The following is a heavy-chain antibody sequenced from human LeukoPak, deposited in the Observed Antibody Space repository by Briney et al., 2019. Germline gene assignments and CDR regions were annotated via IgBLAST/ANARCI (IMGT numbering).Heavy chain of an antibody. J-gene: IGHJ4*02. Sequence: SETLSLTCAVFDGSSSGYIWTWFRLSPGRGLEWLGEINQSGTTNYNPSLKGRITISVDPSKSQFSLHLRSLTAADTAVYYCARGVDYWGPGTPVTVSS. CDR1: DGSSSGYI. CDR2: INQSGTT. V-gene: IGHV4-34*01. CDR3: ARGVDY.